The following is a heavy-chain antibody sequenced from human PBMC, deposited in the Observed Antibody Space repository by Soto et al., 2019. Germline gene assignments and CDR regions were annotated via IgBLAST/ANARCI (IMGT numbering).Heavy chain of an antibody. V-gene: IGHV3-7*01. Sequence: EVQLVESGGDLVQPGGSLRLSCAASGFAFGNYWMSWVRQAPGKGLEWLATIKRDASEKKYVDSVKGRFTMSSDNAKNSLYLQMDSLRAEDTAVYYCAIDSGYGSGSSVNHDLDYCGHGTLVSVYS. J-gene: IGHJ4*01. D-gene: IGHD3-10*01. CDR2: IKRDASEK. CDR1: GFAFGNYW. CDR3: AIDSGYGSGSSVNHDLDY.